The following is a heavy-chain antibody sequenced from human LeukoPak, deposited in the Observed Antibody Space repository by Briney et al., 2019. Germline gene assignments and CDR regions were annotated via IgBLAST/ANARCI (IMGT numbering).Heavy chain of an antibody. Sequence: SQTLSLTCTVSGGSISSGGYYWSWIRQPPGKGLEWIGYIYHSGSTYYNPSLKSRVTISVDRSKNQFSLKLSSVTAADTAVYYCARGVVAATGNWFDPWGQGTLVTVSS. CDR3: ARGVVAATGNWFDP. J-gene: IGHJ5*02. CDR1: GGSISSGGYY. CDR2: IYHSGST. D-gene: IGHD2-15*01. V-gene: IGHV4-30-2*01.